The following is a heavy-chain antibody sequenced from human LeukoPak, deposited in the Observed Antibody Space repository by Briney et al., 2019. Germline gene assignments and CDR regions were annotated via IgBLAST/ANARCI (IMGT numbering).Heavy chain of an antibody. V-gene: IGHV3-21*04. Sequence: GGSLRLSCAASGFTFSSYSMNWVRQAPGKGLEWVSSISSSSSYIYYADSVKGRFTISRYNAKNSLYLQMNSLRAEDTAVYYCAVPGGNGGYFDYWGQGTLVTVSS. CDR3: AVPGGNGGYFDY. CDR2: ISSSSSYI. J-gene: IGHJ4*02. D-gene: IGHD3-16*01. CDR1: GFTFSSYS.